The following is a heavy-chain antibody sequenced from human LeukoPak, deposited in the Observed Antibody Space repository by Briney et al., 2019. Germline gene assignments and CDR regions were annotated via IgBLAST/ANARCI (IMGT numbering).Heavy chain of an antibody. J-gene: IGHJ4*02. CDR1: GFSVSNNY. V-gene: IGHV3-53*01. CDR3: ARGQNVPA. Sequence: GGSLRLSCAASGFSVSNNYMNWVRQAPGKGLEWVSVIYSGGSTYYADSVKGRFTISRDNSKDTLYLQMNSLGAEDTAVYYCARGQNVPAWGQGTLVTVSS. CDR2: IYSGGST. D-gene: IGHD1-1*01.